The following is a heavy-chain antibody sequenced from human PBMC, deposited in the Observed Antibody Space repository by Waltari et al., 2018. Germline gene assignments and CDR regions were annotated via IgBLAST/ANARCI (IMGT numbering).Heavy chain of an antibody. CDR2: VWFDGNEK. CDR1: GFTMSSSF. V-gene: IGHV3-33*06. J-gene: IGHJ3*02. CDR3: AKEQEAFDI. Sequence: QLQLVESGGGVVQPGKALRLSCAASGFTMSSSFMHWVLQAPGKGLGWVSVVWFDGNEKYYGDSVKGRFTISRDNSKNIVYLQMNSLRAEDTAVYFCAKEQEAFDIWGQGTVVTVS.